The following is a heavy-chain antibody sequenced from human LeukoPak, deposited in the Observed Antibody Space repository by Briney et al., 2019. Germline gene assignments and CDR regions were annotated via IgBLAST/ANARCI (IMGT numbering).Heavy chain of an antibody. Sequence: SETLSLTCTVSGGSISMRSYYWRWIRQPPGKGLEWIGTIYYSGSTYYNPSLKSRVTISVDTSKNQFSLKLSSVTAADTAVYYCAKQGPDILTGYYYYHYIDVWGKGTTVTVSS. CDR2: IYYSGST. CDR1: GGSISMRSYY. V-gene: IGHV4-39*01. D-gene: IGHD3-9*01. J-gene: IGHJ6*03. CDR3: AKQGPDILTGYYYYHYIDV.